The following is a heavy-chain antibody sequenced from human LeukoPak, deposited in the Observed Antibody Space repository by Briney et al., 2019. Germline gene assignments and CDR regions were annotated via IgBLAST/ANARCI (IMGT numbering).Heavy chain of an antibody. V-gene: IGHV4-34*01. J-gene: IGHJ4*02. D-gene: IGHD3-3*01. CDR1: GGSFSGYF. CDR3: ARSHPGHDFWSGFLGDFGY. CDR2: INHSGGT. Sequence: SETLSLTCAVYGGSFSGYFWTWIRQPPGKGLEWIGEINHSGGTNYNPSLKSRVTISVDTSKNQFSLKMTSVTAADTAVYYCARSHPGHDFWSGFLGDFGYWGQGIRVTVSS.